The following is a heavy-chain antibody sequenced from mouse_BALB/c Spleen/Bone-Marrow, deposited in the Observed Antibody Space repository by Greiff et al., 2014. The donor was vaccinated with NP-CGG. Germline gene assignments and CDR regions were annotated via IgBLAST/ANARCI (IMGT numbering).Heavy chain of an antibody. D-gene: IGHD2-1*01. CDR1: GFSLTSYG. CDR2: IWSDGST. V-gene: IGHV2-6-1*01. Sequence: VQLQQSGPGLVAPSQSPSITCTISGFSLTSYGVHWVRQPPGKGLEWLVVIWSDGSTTYNSALKSRLSISKDNSKSQVFLKMNSLQTDDTAMYYCARNGNFYAMDYWGQGTSVTVSS. J-gene: IGHJ4*01. CDR3: ARNGNFYAMDY.